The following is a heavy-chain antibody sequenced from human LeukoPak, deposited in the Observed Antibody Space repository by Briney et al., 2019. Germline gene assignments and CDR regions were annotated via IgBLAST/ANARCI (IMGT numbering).Heavy chain of an antibody. D-gene: IGHD3-10*01. V-gene: IGHV3-21*01. J-gene: IGHJ6*02. CDR3: ARDHEEGNYGMDV. CDR1: GFTFTNYA. CDR2: ISLSSTYI. Sequence: AGGSLRLSCAASGFTFTNYAFNWVRQAPGKGLEWVSSISLSSTYIYYADSVRGRFTISRDNVKNSLYLQMNSLRAEDTAVYYCARDHEEGNYGMDVWGQGTTVTVSS.